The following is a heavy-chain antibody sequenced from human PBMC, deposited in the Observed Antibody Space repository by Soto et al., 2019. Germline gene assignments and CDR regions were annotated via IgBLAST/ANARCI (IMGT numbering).Heavy chain of an antibody. Sequence: SQTLSLTCAISGDSVSSNSAAWNWIRQSPSRGLEWLGRTYYRSKWYNDYAVSVKSRITINPDTSKNQFSLQLNSVTPEDTAVYYCARGVDSSCYDETCNWFDPWGQGTLVTVSS. J-gene: IGHJ5*02. D-gene: IGHD2-15*01. CDR1: GDSVSSNSAA. V-gene: IGHV6-1*01. CDR2: TYYRSKWYN. CDR3: ARGVDSSCYDETCNWFDP.